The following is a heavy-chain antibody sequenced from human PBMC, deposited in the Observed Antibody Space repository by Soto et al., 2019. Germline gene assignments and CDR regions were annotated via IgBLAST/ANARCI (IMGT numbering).Heavy chain of an antibody. V-gene: IGHV3-48*02. CDR1: GFTFNSYS. CDR2: ISSSSTTK. CDR3: ARDPGYSYGYN. J-gene: IGHJ4*02. Sequence: GSLRLSCAASGFTFNSYSMNWVRQAPGKGLEWVSYISSSSTTKYYTDSVKGRFTISRDNAKNSLYLQMNSLRDDDTAVYYCARDPGYSYGYNWGQGTLVTVSS. D-gene: IGHD5-18*01.